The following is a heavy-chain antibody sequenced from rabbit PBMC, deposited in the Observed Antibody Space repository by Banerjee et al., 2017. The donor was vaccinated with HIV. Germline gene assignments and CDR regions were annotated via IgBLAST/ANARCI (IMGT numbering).Heavy chain of an antibody. J-gene: IGHJ4*01. CDR1: GFSLGNNYV. CDR3: ARHYNSGWDL. Sequence: QSLEESGGDLVKPGASLTLTCTASGFSLGNNYVMCWVRQAPGKGLEWIACIYAGSSGTTYYASWAKGRFTISSDNAQNTVSLQMNSLTAADTATYFCARHYNSGWDLWGPGTLVTVS. D-gene: IGHD4-1*01. V-gene: IGHV1S40*01. CDR2: IYAGSSGTT.